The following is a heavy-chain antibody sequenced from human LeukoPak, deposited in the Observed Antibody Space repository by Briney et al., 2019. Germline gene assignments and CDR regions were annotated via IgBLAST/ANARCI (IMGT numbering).Heavy chain of an antibody. J-gene: IGHJ4*02. D-gene: IGHD3-9*01. CDR1: GFTFSSYS. CDR3: ARVPRPGKLRYFDY. CDR2: ISSSNSYI. Sequence: GGSLRLSCAASGFTFSSYSMNWVRQAPGKGLEWVSSISSSNSYIYYADSVKGRFTISRDNAKNSLYLQMNSLRAEDTAVYYCARVPRPGKLRYFDYWGQGTLVTVSS. V-gene: IGHV3-21*01.